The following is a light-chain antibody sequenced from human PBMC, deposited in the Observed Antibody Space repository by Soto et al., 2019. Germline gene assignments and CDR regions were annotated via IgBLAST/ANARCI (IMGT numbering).Light chain of an antibody. CDR3: SSYTSSSPYV. J-gene: IGLJ1*01. CDR1: SSDVGGYNY. V-gene: IGLV2-14*01. CDR2: DVS. Sequence: QSALTQPASVSGSPGQSITISCTGTSSDVGGYNYVSWYLQHPGKAPKLMIYDVSNRPSGVSNRFSGSKSGNTASLTISGLQAEDEADYYCSSYTSSSPYVFGTGTKLTVL.